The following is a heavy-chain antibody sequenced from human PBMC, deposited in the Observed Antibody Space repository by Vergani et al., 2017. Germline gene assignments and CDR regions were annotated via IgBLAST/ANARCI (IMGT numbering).Heavy chain of an antibody. D-gene: IGHD1-26*01. CDR2: ISHRGTTI. CDR1: GFDFSDYY. CDR3: ARDYGISGFQY. V-gene: IGHV3-11*04. J-gene: IGHJ4*02. Sequence: QVQLVESGGGLVKPGTSLRLSCVTSGFDFSDYYMAWLRQAPGKGPEWISYISHRGTTISYAESVTGRFTISRDNSKKLLYLQMNSLRADDTALYFCARDYGISGFQYWGQGTRVTVSS.